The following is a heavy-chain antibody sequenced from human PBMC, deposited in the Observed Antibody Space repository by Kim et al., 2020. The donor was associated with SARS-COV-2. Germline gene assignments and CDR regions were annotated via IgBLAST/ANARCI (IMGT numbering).Heavy chain of an antibody. V-gene: IGHV3-48*02. D-gene: IGHD4-17*01. J-gene: IGHJ4*02. CDR3: VTQLVSNTVY. Sequence: GGSLRLSCAASGFTFSDYNMNWVRQAPGKGLEWVSHITSNSRTMYYTDSVKGRFTISRDNAKDSLYLQMNSLRDEDSAVYYCVTQLVSNTVYWGQGTLVTVSS. CDR1: GFTFSDYN. CDR2: ITSNSRTM.